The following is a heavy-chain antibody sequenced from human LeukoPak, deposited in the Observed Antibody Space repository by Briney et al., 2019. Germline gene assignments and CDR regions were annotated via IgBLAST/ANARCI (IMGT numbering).Heavy chain of an antibody. J-gene: IGHJ4*02. Sequence: GGSLRLSCAASGFTFSSYAMSWVRQAPGKGLEWVSAISGSGGSTDYADSVKGRFTISRDNSKNTLYLQMNSLRAEDTAVYYCAKDTAAGTYYFDYWGQGTLVTVSS. CDR3: AKDTAAGTYYFDY. D-gene: IGHD6-13*01. CDR1: GFTFSSYA. V-gene: IGHV3-23*01. CDR2: ISGSGGST.